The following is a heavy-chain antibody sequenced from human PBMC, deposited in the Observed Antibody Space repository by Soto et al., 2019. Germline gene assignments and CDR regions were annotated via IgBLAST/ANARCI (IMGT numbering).Heavy chain of an antibody. CDR1: GGSFSGYY. CDR2: INHSGST. CDR3: ARGVLVSVAFQVLEYDGMYV. V-gene: IGHV4-34*01. Sequence: PSETLSLTCAVYGGSFSGYYWSWFRQPPGKGLEWIGEINHSGSTNYNPSLKSRVTISVDTSKNQFSLKLSSVTAADTAVYYCARGVLVSVAFQVLEYDGMYVR. D-gene: IGHD2-21*01. J-gene: IGHJ6*01.